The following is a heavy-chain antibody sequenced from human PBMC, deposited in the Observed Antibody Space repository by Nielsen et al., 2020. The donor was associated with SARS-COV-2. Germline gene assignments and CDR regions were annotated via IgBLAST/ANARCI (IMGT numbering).Heavy chain of an antibody. CDR1: GGSISSSSYY. CDR2: IYYSGST. J-gene: IGHJ4*02. V-gene: IGHV4-39*01. CDR3: ARLGGIAAAGLPLFDY. Sequence: SETLSRTCTVSGGSISSSSYYWGWIRQPPGKGLEWIGSIYYSGSTYYNPSLKSRVTISVDTSKNQFSLKLSSVTAADTAVYYCARLGGIAAAGLPLFDYWGQGTLVTSPQ. D-gene: IGHD6-13*01.